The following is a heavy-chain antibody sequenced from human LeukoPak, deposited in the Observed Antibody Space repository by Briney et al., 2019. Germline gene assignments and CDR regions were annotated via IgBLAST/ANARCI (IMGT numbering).Heavy chain of an antibody. CDR1: GFTFSTNA. Sequence: GGSLRLSCAASGFTFSTNAMAWVRQAPGKGLEWVSAFGGTGGDINYAVSVKGRFTISRDNSKGILYLQTNSLRAEDTAVYYCAKDILRWAFDYWGQGILVTVSS. J-gene: IGHJ4*02. V-gene: IGHV3-23*01. CDR2: FGGTGGDI. CDR3: AKDILRWAFDY. D-gene: IGHD4-23*01.